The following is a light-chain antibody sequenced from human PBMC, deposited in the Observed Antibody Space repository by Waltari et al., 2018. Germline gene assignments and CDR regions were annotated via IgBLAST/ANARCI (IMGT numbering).Light chain of an antibody. CDR2: EVT. J-gene: IGLJ2*01. Sequence: QSALTQPPSASGSPGQSVTISCTGTGSDIGGDNYVSWYQQHPGKAPKLMVYEVTKRPSGVPDRFSGSKAGNTASLTVSGLQAEDEAYYYCSSYADNKGVFGGGTKLTVL. CDR1: GSDIGGDNY. V-gene: IGLV2-8*01. CDR3: SSYADNKGV.